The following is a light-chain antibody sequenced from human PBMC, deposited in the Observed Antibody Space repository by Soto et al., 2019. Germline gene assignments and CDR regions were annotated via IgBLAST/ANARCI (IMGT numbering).Light chain of an antibody. J-gene: IGLJ2*01. V-gene: IGLV2-11*01. CDR3: CSYAGIYTLV. CDR2: NVN. Sequence: QSALTQPRSVSGSPGQSVTIACTGTSSDVGGYYYVSWYQHHPGKPPKLIIFNVNDRPSGVPARFSGSKSGNTASLTISVLQAEDEADYYCCSYAGIYTLVFGGGTKLTVL. CDR1: SSDVGGYYY.